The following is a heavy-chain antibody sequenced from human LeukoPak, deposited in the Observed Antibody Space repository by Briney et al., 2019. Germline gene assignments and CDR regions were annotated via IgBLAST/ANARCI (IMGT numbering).Heavy chain of an antibody. V-gene: IGHV5-10-1*01. CDR1: GYSFTSYW. J-gene: IGHJ4*02. CDR3: ARHPYDSSGYYTYYFDY. CDR2: IDPSDSYT. Sequence: GESLKISCKGSGYSFTSYWISWVRQMPGKGLEWMGRIDPSDSYTNFSPSFQGHVTISADKFISTAYLQWSSLKASDTAMYYCARHPYDSSGYYTYYFDYWGQGTLVTVSS. D-gene: IGHD3-22*01.